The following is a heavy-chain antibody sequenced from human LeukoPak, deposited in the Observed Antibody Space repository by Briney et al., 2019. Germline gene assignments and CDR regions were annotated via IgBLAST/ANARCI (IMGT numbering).Heavy chain of an antibody. CDR3: AREEDY. CDR2: IYASGSA. J-gene: IGHJ4*02. V-gene: IGHV3-66*01. Sequence: PGGSLRLSCAASGFTVSSNYMSWVRQAPGKGLEWVSVIYASGSAYYADSVKGRFTISRDNSKNTLYLQMNSLRTEDTAVYYCAREEDYWGQGTLVTVSS. CDR1: GFTVSSNY.